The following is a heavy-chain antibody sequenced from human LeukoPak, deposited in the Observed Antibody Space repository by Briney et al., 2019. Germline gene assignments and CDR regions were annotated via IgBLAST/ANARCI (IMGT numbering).Heavy chain of an antibody. CDR1: GFTFSSYA. D-gene: IGHD4-17*01. V-gene: IGHV3-23*01. CDR2: ISGSGGYT. J-gene: IGHJ4*02. Sequence: GGSLRLSCAASGFTFSSYAMSWVRQAPGKGLQWVSAISGSGGYTYYADSVKGRFTISRDNSKNTLYLQMSSLRAEDTAIYYCAKDAVTTLPYFDYWGQGTLVTVSS. CDR3: AKDAVTTLPYFDY.